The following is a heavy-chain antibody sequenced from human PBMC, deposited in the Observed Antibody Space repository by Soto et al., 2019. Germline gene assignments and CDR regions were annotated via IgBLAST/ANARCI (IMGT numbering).Heavy chain of an antibody. CDR3: ARAKYYDFWSGSKGHYFDY. J-gene: IGHJ4*02. CDR1: GGTFSSYA. CDR2: IIPTFGTA. V-gene: IGHV1-69*13. Sequence: SVKVSCKASGGTFSSYAISWVRQAPGQGLEWMGGIIPTFGTANYAQKFQGRVTITADESTSTAYMELSSLRSEDTAVYYCARAKYYDFWSGSKGHYFDYWGQGTLVTVSS. D-gene: IGHD3-3*01.